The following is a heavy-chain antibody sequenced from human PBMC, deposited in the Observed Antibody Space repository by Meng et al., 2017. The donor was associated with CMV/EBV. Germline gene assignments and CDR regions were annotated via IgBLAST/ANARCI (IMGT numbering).Heavy chain of an antibody. V-gene: IGHV5-51*01. CDR3: ATSTAMVSPDAFDI. D-gene: IGHD5-18*01. J-gene: IGHJ3*02. CDR2: IYPGDSDT. CDR1: GYSFTSYC. Sequence: GESLKISCKGSGYSFTSYCIGWVRQMPGKGLEWMGIIYPGDSDTRYSPSFQGQFTISADKSINTPYLQLSSLKASDTAMYYCATSTAMVSPDAFDIWGQGTMVTVSS.